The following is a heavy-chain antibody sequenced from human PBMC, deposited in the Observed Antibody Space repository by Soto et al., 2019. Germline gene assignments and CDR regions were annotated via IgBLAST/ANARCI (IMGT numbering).Heavy chain of an antibody. D-gene: IGHD1-7*01. J-gene: IGHJ5*02. V-gene: IGHV6-1*01. CDR3: ARGVTGTGLSWFDP. CDR1: GVSVSSNSAA. Sequence: SQTRSLTFAISGVSVSSNSAAWNWIRQSPSRGLEWLGRTYYRSKWYNVYSVSVKSRITINSDRSKNQFSLQLNSVTPEDTAVYYCARGVTGTGLSWFDPWGQGTLVTVSS. CDR2: TYYRSKWYN.